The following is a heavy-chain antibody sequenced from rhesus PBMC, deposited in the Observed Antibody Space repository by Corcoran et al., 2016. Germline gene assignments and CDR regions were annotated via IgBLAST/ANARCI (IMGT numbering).Heavy chain of an antibody. CDR2: IDGSGGST. J-gene: IGHJ4*01. CDR1: GGSISSSNW. CDR3: ARPLAAAIDY. V-gene: IGHV4-93*02. Sequence: QVQLQESGPAVVKPSETLSLTCAVSGGSISSSNWWSWIRQSPGKGLKRIGGIDGSGGSTEYNPSLKSRVTISIDTSKNQFSLKLTSVTAADTAVYYCARPLAAAIDYWGQGVLVTVSS. D-gene: IGHD6-25*01.